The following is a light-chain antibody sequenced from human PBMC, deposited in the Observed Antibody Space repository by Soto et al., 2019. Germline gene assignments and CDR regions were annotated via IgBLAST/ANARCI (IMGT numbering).Light chain of an antibody. J-gene: IGLJ1*01. CDR2: EVS. CDR1: SSDIGAYDY. CDR3: SSYTSSSTL. Sequence: QSALTQPASLSGSPGQSITISCTGTSSDIGAYDYVSWFQQHPGKAPKLMIYEVSDRPSGISSRFSGSKSGNTASLTISGLQTEDEDDYYCSSYTSSSTLFGTGTKV. V-gene: IGLV2-14*01.